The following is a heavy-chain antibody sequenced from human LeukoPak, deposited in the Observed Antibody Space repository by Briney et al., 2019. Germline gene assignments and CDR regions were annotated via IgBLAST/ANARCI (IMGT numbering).Heavy chain of an antibody. CDR1: GFTFSSYA. J-gene: IGHJ5*02. CDR2: ISGSGGST. V-gene: IGHV3-23*01. Sequence: GGSLRLSCAASGFTFSSYAMSWVRQAPGKGLEWLSAISGSGGSTYYADSVKGRFTISRDNSKNTLYLQMNSLRAEDTAVYYCAKDRYYDFWSGYSVWFDPWGQGTLVTVSS. CDR3: AKDRYYDFWSGYSVWFDP. D-gene: IGHD3-3*01.